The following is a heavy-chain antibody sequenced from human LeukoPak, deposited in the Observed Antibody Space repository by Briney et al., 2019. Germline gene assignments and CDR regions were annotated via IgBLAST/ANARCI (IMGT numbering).Heavy chain of an antibody. J-gene: IGHJ6*03. D-gene: IGHD3-3*01. V-gene: IGHV4-34*01. CDR2: INHSGST. Sequence: SETLSLTCAVYGGSFSGYYWSWIRQPPGKGLEWIGEINHSGSTNYNPSLKSRVTISVDTSKNQFSLKLSSVTAADTAVYYCAREAPARFLEWPKSNYYYYMDVWGKGTTVTVSS. CDR3: AREAPARFLEWPKSNYYYYMDV. CDR1: GGSFSGYY.